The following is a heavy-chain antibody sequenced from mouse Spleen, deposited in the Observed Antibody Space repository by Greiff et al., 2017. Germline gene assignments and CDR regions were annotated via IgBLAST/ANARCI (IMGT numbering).Heavy chain of an antibody. V-gene: IGHV1-76*01. CDR3: ARDGAYYGNSGAY. J-gene: IGHJ3*01. CDR1: GYTFNDYY. Sequence: QVHVKQSGAELVRPGASVKLSCKASGYTFNDYYINWVKQRPGQGLEWIARIYPGSGNTYYNEKFKGKATLTAEKSSSTAYMQLSSLTSEDSAVYFCARDGAYYGNSGAYWGQGTLVTVSA. CDR2: IYPGSGNT. D-gene: IGHD2-10*01.